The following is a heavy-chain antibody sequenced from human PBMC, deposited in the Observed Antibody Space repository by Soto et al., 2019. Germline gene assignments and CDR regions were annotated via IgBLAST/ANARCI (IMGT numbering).Heavy chain of an antibody. J-gene: IGHJ4*02. CDR3: AKGGATYGLLTHDY. CDR1: GFAFSNFA. CDR2: LTGSSGVT. V-gene: IGHV3-23*01. Sequence: GGSLRLSCVVSGFAFSNFAMSWVRQAPGKGLEWVSTLTGSSGVTYYADSVKGRFAISRDNSRNTLSLQMNSLTAEDTAVYYCAKGGATYGLLTHDYWGQGTRVTVSS. D-gene: IGHD3-9*01.